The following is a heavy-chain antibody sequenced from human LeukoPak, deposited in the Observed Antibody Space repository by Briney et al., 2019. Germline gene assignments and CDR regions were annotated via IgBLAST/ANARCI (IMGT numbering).Heavy chain of an antibody. J-gene: IGHJ4*02. CDR2: ISGSGGST. D-gene: IGHD1-26*01. V-gene: IGHV3-23*01. CDR1: GYTFGSYA. Sequence: GGSLRLSCAASGYTFGSYAMTWVRQAPGKGLEWVSAISGSGGSTYYADSVKGRFTISRDNSKNTLYLQMNSLRAEDTAVYYCAKDFPVGATSYFDSWGQGTLVTVSS. CDR3: AKDFPVGATSYFDS.